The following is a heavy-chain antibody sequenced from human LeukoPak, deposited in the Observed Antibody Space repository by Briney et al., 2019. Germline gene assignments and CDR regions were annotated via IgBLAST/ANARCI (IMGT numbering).Heavy chain of an antibody. V-gene: IGHV3-72*01. CDR2: SRTKARGYTT. J-gene: IGHJ4*02. CDR1: EFSLSDFY. Sequence: GGSLRLSCTAFEFSLSDFYMDWVRQAPGKGLEWVGRSRTKARGYTTEYAASVRDRFTVSRDESRNSVYLQMDSLRTEDTAVYYCTTVFQLVSVSDYWGQGTLVTVSS. CDR3: TTVFQLVSVSDY. D-gene: IGHD6-13*01.